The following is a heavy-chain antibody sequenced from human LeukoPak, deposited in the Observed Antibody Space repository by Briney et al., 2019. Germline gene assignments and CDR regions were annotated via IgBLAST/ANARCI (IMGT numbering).Heavy chain of an antibody. Sequence: SETLSLTCAVYGGSFSGYYWSWIRQPPGKGLEWIGEINHSGSTYYNPSLKSRVTISVDTSKNQFSLKLSSVTAADTAVYYCARGLNYGDYVRYNWFDPWGQGTLVTVSS. V-gene: IGHV4-34*01. J-gene: IGHJ5*02. CDR1: GGSFSGYY. CDR2: INHSGST. CDR3: ARGLNYGDYVRYNWFDP. D-gene: IGHD4-17*01.